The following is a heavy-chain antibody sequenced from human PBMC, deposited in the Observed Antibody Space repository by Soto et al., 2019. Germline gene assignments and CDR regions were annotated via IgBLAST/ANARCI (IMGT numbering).Heavy chain of an antibody. CDR3: ARVRREYDNSGPVDY. CDR1: GGSISSGDYS. Sequence: SETLSLTCTVSGGSISSGDYSWNWIRQPPGKGLEWIGYIYYGGSTYYNPSLQSRVTMSVDRSRNQFSLKLNSVTAADTAIYYCARVRREYDNSGPVDYWGQGTLVTVSS. D-gene: IGHD3-22*01. CDR2: IYYGGST. V-gene: IGHV4-30-2*01. J-gene: IGHJ4*02.